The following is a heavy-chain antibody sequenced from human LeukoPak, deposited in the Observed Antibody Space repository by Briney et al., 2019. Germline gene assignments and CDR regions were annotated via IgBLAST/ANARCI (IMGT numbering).Heavy chain of an antibody. V-gene: IGHV1-69*13. J-gene: IGHJ4*02. CDR1: GYTFTSYA. CDR3: ASQSRDGYNDQDY. D-gene: IGHD5-24*01. CDR2: IIPIFGTA. Sequence: SVKVSCKASGYTFTSYAISWVRQAPGQGLEWMGGIIPIFGTANYAQKFQGRVTITADESTSTAYMELSSLRSEDTAVYYCASQSRDGYNDQDYWGQGTLVTVSS.